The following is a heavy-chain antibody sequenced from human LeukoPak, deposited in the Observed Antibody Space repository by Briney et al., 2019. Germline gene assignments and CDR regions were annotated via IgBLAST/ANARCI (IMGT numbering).Heavy chain of an antibody. V-gene: IGHV4-38-2*02. CDR2: IYHSGST. D-gene: IGHD2-2*01. J-gene: IGHJ6*03. CDR1: GYSISSGYY. Sequence: SETLSLTCSVSGYSISSGYYWGWIRQPPGKGLEWIGSIYHSGSTYYNPSLKSRVTISVDTSKNQFSLKLSSVTAADTAVYYCASLVGLYNMDVWGKGTTVTVSS. CDR3: ASLVGLYNMDV.